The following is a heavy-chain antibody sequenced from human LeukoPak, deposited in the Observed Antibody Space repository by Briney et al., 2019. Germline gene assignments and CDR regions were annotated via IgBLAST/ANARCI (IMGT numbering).Heavy chain of an antibody. V-gene: IGHV3-48*01. CDR1: GFIFSSYS. CDR2: ISSSSETI. D-gene: IGHD3-22*01. CDR3: VRDFHVRLYDTGGYSY. J-gene: IGHJ4*02. Sequence: GGSLRLSCVGSGFIFSSYSMNWVRQAPGKGLEWISYISSSSETIYYADSVKGRFTISRDNAKNSLYLQMNSLRAEDAAVYYCVRDFHVRLYDTGGYSYWGQGTLVTVSS.